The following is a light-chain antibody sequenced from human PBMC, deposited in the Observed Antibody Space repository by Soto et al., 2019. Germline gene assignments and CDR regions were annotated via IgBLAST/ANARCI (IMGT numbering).Light chain of an antibody. Sequence: EIVLTRSPGTLSLSPGERATLSCRASQSVSSNYLAWYQQKPGQAPRLFMYGASSRATGIPARFSGSGSGTEFTLTISSLQSEDFAVYYCQQYNNWPPYTFGQGTNVDIK. J-gene: IGKJ2*01. CDR2: GAS. V-gene: IGKV3D-15*01. CDR1: QSVSSN. CDR3: QQYNNWPPYT.